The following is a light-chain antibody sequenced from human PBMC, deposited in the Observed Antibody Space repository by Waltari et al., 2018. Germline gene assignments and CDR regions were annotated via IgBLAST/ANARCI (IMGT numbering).Light chain of an antibody. CDR3: SSYTTSDTPI. CDR2: DVS. Sequence: QSALTQPASVSGSPGQSITISCTGTSSDVGGFNFVSWYQQHPGKAPKIMLYDVSNRPSGVSYRFSCSKSGNTASLTISGLQAEDEADYYCSSYTTSDTPIFGGGTRLTVL. CDR1: SSDVGGFNF. J-gene: IGLJ2*01. V-gene: IGLV2-14*03.